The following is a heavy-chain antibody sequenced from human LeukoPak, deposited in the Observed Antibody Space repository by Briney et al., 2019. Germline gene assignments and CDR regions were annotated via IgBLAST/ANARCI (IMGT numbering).Heavy chain of an antibody. J-gene: IGHJ4*02. CDR1: GGSISSYY. V-gene: IGHV4-59*01. CDR3: ARVLSLDYGDFYFDY. D-gene: IGHD4-17*01. Sequence: PSETLSLTCTVSGGSISSYYWSWIRQPPGKGLEWIGYIYYSGSTNYNPSLKSRGTISADTSKNQFSLKLSSVTAADTAVYYCARVLSLDYGDFYFDYWGQGILVTVSS. CDR2: IYYSGST.